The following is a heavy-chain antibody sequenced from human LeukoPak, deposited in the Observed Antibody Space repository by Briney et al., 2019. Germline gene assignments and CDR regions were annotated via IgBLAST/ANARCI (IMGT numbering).Heavy chain of an antibody. CDR3: ARGGAAMVRGVIEY. J-gene: IGHJ4*02. V-gene: IGHV3-66*01. D-gene: IGHD3-10*01. CDR2: IQSGGRA. Sequence: ETGGSLRLSCAASGFTASASYMNWVRQAPGKGLEWVPVIQSGGRAYYADSVKGRFTISRDNAKNSLYLQMNSLRAEDTAVYYCARGGAAMVRGVIEYWGQGTLVTVSS. CDR1: GFTASASY.